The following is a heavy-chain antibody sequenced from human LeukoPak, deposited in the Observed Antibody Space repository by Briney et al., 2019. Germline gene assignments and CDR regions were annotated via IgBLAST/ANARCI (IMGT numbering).Heavy chain of an antibody. V-gene: IGHV3-23*01. CDR3: AKRVSYSSGSHFDY. D-gene: IGHD3-10*01. CDR1: GFTFSSYA. Sequence: GGSLRLSCAASGFTFSSYAMSWVRQAPGKGLEWVSAISGSGGSTYYADSVKGRFTISRDNSENTLYLQINSLRAEDSAIYYCAKRVSYSSGSHFDYWGQGTLVTVSS. CDR2: ISGSGGST. J-gene: IGHJ4*02.